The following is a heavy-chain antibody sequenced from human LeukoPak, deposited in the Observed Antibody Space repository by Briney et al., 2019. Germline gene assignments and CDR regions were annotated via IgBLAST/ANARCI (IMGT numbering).Heavy chain of an antibody. V-gene: IGHV3-23*01. D-gene: IGHD2-15*01. Sequence: GGSLRLSCAASGFTFSSYAMSWVRQAPGKGLEWVSAISGSGGSTYYADSVKGRFTISRDNSKNTLYLQMNSLRAEDTAVYYCAREEGRYCSGGSCYSTNDDAFDIWGQGTMVTVSS. CDR2: ISGSGGST. CDR3: AREEGRYCSGGSCYSTNDDAFDI. J-gene: IGHJ3*02. CDR1: GFTFSSYA.